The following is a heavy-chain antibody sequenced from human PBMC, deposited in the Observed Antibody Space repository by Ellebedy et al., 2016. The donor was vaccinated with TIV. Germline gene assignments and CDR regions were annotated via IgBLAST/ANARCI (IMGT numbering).Heavy chain of an antibody. CDR2: ISSSSSYI. Sequence: GGSLRLSXAASGFTFSSYSMNWVRQAPGKGLEWVSSISSSSSYIYYADSVKGRFTISRDNSKNTLYLQMNSLRAEDTAVYYCAKDRGSAGPDYWGQGTLVTVSS. CDR3: AKDRGSAGPDY. D-gene: IGHD3-16*01. CDR1: GFTFSSYS. J-gene: IGHJ4*02. V-gene: IGHV3-21*01.